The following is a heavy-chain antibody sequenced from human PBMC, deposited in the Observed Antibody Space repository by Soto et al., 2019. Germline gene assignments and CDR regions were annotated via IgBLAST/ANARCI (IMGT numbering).Heavy chain of an antibody. D-gene: IGHD2-15*01. V-gene: IGHV4-59*08. CDR2: IYYSGST. CDR3: ARRYGGTFDY. Sequence: PSEALSLTCTVSGGSTSRYYWSWIRQPPGKGLEWIGYIYYSGSTNYNPSLKSRVTISVDTSKNQFSLKLSSVTAADTAVYYCARRYGGTFDYWGQGTLVTVSS. J-gene: IGHJ4*02. CDR1: GGSTSRYY.